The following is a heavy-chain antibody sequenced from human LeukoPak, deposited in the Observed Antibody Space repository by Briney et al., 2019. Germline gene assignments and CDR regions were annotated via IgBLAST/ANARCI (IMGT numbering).Heavy chain of an antibody. J-gene: IGHJ4*02. V-gene: IGHV4-34*01. Sequence: PSETLSLTCAVYGESFSGYYWSWIRQSPDKGLEWIGQINHSGSAAYNPSLKSRLTISVGSSKNQFSLELASVTAADTAVYYCARGRRPSVKRQYTGGWYYFDYWGQGTLVTVSS. CDR1: GESFSGYY. D-gene: IGHD6-19*01. CDR2: INHSGSA. CDR3: ARGRRPSVKRQYTGGWYYFDY.